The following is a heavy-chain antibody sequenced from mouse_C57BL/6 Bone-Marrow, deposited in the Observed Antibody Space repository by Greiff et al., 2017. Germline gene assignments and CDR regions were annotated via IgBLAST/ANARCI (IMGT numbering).Heavy chain of an antibody. CDR1: GYTFTDYY. CDR2: VNPNNGGT. Sequence: EVQLQQSGPELVKPGASVKISCKASGYTFTDYYMNWVKQSHGKRLEWIGDVNPNNGGTSYNQKFKGKGTLTVDKSSSTAYMALRSLTSEDSAVYYCATYSNYGYFDFWGTGTTVTVSS. CDR3: ATYSNYGYFDF. D-gene: IGHD2-5*01. J-gene: IGHJ1*03. V-gene: IGHV1-26*01.